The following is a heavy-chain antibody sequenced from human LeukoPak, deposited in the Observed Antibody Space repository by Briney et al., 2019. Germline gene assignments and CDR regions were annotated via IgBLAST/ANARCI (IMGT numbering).Heavy chain of an antibody. J-gene: IGHJ4*02. Sequence: GGSLRLSCAASGFTFSSYAMSWVGQDPGKGLERVSTISGSGGSTYYGDSVKGRFTISRDNSKNTLYLQMNSLRAEDTAVYYCAKNDDILTDYPYFFDYWGQGTLVTVSS. V-gene: IGHV3-23*01. CDR3: AKNDDILTDYPYFFDY. CDR1: GFTFSSYA. CDR2: ISGSGGST. D-gene: IGHD3-9*01.